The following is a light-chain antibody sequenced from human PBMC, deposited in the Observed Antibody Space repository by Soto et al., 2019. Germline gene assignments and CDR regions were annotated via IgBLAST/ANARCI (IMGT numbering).Light chain of an antibody. CDR2: RNT. CDR3: QSYDRALSGSYV. J-gene: IGLJ1*01. CDR1: NSNIGAGFD. V-gene: IGLV1-40*01. Sequence: QAVVTQPPSVSGAPGQTVTISCTGSNSNIGAGFDVHWFQQFPGTAPTLLIYRNTNRPSGVPDRFSGSKSGTAASLAITGLQAEDEADYYCQSYDRALSGSYVFGSGTKLTVL.